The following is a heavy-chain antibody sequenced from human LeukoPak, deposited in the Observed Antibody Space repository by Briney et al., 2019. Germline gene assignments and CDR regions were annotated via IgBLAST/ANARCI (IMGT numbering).Heavy chain of an antibody. CDR1: GGSISSYH. CDR2: IYYSGST. D-gene: IGHD3-10*01. CDR3: ARDAYYYGSGSYAKGAFDI. Sequence: SETLSLTCTVSGGSISSYHWSWIRQPPGKGLEWIGYIYYSGSTKYNPSLKSRVTISVDTAKNQFSLKLSSVTAADTAVYYCARDAYYYGSGSYAKGAFDIWGQGTMVTVSS. J-gene: IGHJ3*02. V-gene: IGHV4-59*01.